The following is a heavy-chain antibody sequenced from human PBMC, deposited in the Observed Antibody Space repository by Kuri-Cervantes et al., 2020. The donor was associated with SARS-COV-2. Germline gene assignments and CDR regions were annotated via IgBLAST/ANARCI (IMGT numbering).Heavy chain of an antibody. CDR2: IYYSGST. J-gene: IGHJ4*02. CDR1: GYSISSGYY. D-gene: IGHD3-3*01. V-gene: IGHV4-38-2*02. CDR3: ATHYDFWSAFDY. Sequence: GSLRLSCTVSGYSISSGYYWGWIRQPPGKGLEWIGSIYYSGSTYYNPSLKSRVTISVDTSKNQFSLKLSSVTAADTAVYYGATHYDFWSAFDYWGQGTLVTVSS.